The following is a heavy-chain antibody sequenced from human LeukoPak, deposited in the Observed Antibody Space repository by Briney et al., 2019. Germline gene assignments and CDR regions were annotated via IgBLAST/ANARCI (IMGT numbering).Heavy chain of an antibody. J-gene: IGHJ4*02. CDR3: ARDVVEAARFGY. V-gene: IGHV3-53*01. Sequence: GGSLRLSCAASGFTVSSNYMSWVRQAPGKGLEWVSVIYSGGSTYYADSVKGRFTISRDNAKNSLYLQMNSLRAEDTAVYYCARDVVEAARFGYWGQGTLVTVSS. CDR1: GFTVSSNY. CDR2: IYSGGST. D-gene: IGHD6-6*01.